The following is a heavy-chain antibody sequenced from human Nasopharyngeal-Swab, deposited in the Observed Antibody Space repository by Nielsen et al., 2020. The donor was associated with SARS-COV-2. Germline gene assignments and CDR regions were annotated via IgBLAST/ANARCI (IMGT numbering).Heavy chain of an antibody. D-gene: IGHD3-3*01. J-gene: IGHJ4*02. Sequence: GESLKISCAASGFTFSSYSMNWVRQAPGKGLEWVSSISSSSSYIYYADSVKGRFTISRDNAKNSLYLQMNSLRAEDTAVYYCASLRFWSGYYFDYWGQGTLVTVSS. CDR3: ASLRFWSGYYFDY. V-gene: IGHV3-21*01. CDR1: GFTFSSYS. CDR2: ISSSSSYI.